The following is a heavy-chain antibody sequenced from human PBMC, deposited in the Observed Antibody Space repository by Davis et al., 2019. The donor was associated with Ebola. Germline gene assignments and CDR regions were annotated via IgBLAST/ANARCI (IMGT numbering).Heavy chain of an antibody. CDR1: GYTFTSYA. D-gene: IGHD2-15*01. V-gene: IGHV1-8*02. CDR2: MNPNSGNT. CDR3: AKSGGSCDLCY. J-gene: IGHJ4*02. Sequence: ASVKVSCKASGYTFTSYAMHWVRQAPGQRLEWMGWMNPNSGNTGYAQKFQGRVTMTRNTSISTAYMELSSLRSEDTAVYYCAKSGGSCDLCYWGQGTLVTVSS.